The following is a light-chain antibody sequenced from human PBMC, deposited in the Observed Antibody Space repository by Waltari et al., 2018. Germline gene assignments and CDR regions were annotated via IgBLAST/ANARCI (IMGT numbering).Light chain of an antibody. Sequence: EIVLTQSPAIVSSSPGERATLSCRASQSIRSYLAWYQQKPGQAPRLLIYDAPNRAPDIPARFSGSGSGTDFTLTISSLEPEDSAVYYCQHRANWPLTFGGGTTVEIK. V-gene: IGKV3-11*01. CDR1: QSIRSY. CDR2: DAP. CDR3: QHRANWPLT. J-gene: IGKJ4*01.